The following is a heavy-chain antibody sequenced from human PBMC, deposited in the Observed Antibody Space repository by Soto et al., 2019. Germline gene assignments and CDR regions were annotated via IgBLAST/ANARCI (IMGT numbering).Heavy chain of an antibody. CDR2: IWYDGSNK. D-gene: IGHD3-22*01. V-gene: IGHV3-33*01. CDR3: ARDGQAESSGYLNWFDP. Sequence: GGSLRLSCAASGFTFSSYGMHWVRQAPGKGLEWVAVIWYDGSNKYYADSVKGRFTISRDNSKNTLYLQMNSLRAEDTAVYYCARDGQAESSGYLNWFDPWGQGTLVTVSS. CDR1: GFTFSSYG. J-gene: IGHJ5*02.